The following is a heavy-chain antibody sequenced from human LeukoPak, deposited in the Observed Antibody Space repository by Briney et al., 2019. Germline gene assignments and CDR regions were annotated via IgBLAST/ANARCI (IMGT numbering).Heavy chain of an antibody. Sequence: GGSLRLSCAASGFTFSSCEMNWVRQAPGKGLEWVANIKQDGSEQYCVDSVKGRFTISRDNAKNSLYLQMNSLRVEDTAVYYCARRIHSSSWYGGIDYWGQGTLVTVSS. V-gene: IGHV3-7*01. D-gene: IGHD6-13*01. CDR3: ARRIHSSSWYGGIDY. J-gene: IGHJ4*02. CDR2: IKQDGSEQ. CDR1: GFTFSSCE.